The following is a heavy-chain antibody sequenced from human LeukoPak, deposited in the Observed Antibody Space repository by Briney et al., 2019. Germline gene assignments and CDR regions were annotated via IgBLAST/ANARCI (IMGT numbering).Heavy chain of an antibody. CDR1: GYTFTSYG. CDR3: ATGLFVGYCSGGSCQGDY. D-gene: IGHD2-15*01. J-gene: IGHJ4*02. CDR2: FDPEDGET. V-gene: IGHV1-24*01. Sequence: ASVKVSCKASGYTFTSYGISWVRQAPGKGLEWMGGFDPEDGETIYAQKFQGRVTMTEDTSTDTAYMELSSLRSEDTAVYYCATGLFVGYCSGGSCQGDYWGQGTLVTVSS.